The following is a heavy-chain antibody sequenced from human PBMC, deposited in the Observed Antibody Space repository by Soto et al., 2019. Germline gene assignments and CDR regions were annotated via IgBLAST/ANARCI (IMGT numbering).Heavy chain of an antibody. V-gene: IGHV3-7*05. CDR1: GFTFSSYW. J-gene: IGHJ5*02. D-gene: IGHD2-15*01. CDR2: IKQDGSEK. CDR3: AIRFYCSSGSCYVPYWFDP. Sequence: GGSLRLSCAASGFTFSSYWMSWVRQAPGKGLEWVANIKQDGSEKYYVDSVKGRFTISRDNAKNSLYLQMNSLRAEDTAVYYCAIRFYCSSGSCYVPYWFDPRGQGTLVTVSS.